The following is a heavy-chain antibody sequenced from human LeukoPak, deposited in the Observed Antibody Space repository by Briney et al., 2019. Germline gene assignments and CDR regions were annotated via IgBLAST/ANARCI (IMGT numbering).Heavy chain of an antibody. Sequence: SETLSLTCTVSGGSISSSSYYWGWIRQPPGKGLEWIGSIYYSGSTYYNPSLKSRVTISVDTSKNQFSLKLSSVTAADTAVYYCARAPRDPTRPYYYYYMDVWGKGTTVTVSS. D-gene: IGHD4-17*01. V-gene: IGHV4-39*07. J-gene: IGHJ6*03. CDR1: GGSISSSSYY. CDR3: ARAPRDPTRPYYYYYMDV. CDR2: IYYSGST.